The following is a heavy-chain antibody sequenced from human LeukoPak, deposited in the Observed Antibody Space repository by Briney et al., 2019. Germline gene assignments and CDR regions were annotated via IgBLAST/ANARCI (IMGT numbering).Heavy chain of an antibody. CDR1: VYTFTGYY. V-gene: IGHV1-2*02. CDR3: ARGVMTTVTFPFGY. Sequence: GASVKVSCKASVYTFTGYYMHWVRQAPGQGLEWMGWINPNSGGTNYAQKFRGRVTMTRDTSISTAYMELSRLRSDDTVVYYCARGVMTTVTFPFGYWGQGTLVTVSS. CDR2: INPNSGGT. D-gene: IGHD4-17*01. J-gene: IGHJ4*02.